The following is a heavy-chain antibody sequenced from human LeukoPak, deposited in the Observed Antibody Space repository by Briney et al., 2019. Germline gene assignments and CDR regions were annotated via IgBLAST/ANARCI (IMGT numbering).Heavy chain of an antibody. CDR2: IIPIFGTA. D-gene: IGHD2-2*01. J-gene: IGHJ5*02. V-gene: IGHV1-69*13. Sequence: ASVKVSCKASGGTFSSYAISWVRQAPGQGLEWMGRIIPIFGTANYAQKFQGRVTITADESTSTAYMELSSLRSEDTAVYYCARGEVPAATWFDPWGQGTLVTVSS. CDR3: ARGEVPAATWFDP. CDR1: GGTFSSYA.